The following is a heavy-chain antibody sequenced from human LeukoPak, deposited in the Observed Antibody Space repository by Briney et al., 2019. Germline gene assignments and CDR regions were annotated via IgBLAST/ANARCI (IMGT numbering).Heavy chain of an antibody. CDR3: ARQYSDILTGYHRGGLYWYFDL. V-gene: IGHV4-61*02. J-gene: IGHJ2*01. Sequence: SETLSLTCTVSGGSISSGSYYWSWLRQPAGKGLEWIGRIYSSGSTNYNPSLKSRVTISLDTSKNQCSLKLSSVTAADTAVYYCARQYSDILTGYHRGGLYWYFDLWGRGAMVTV. CDR1: GGSISSGSYY. CDR2: IYSSGST. D-gene: IGHD3-9*01.